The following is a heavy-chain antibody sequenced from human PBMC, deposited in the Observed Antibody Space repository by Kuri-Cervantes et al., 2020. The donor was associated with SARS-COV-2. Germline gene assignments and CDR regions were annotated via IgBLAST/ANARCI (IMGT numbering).Heavy chain of an antibody. V-gene: IGHV3-49*04. CDR2: IRSKAYGGTT. J-gene: IGHJ4*02. CDR3: TRGDDILTGYYFDY. CDR1: GFTFGDYA. D-gene: IGHD3-9*01. Sequence: GESLKISCTASGFTFGDYAMSWVRQAPGKGLEWVGFIRSKAYGGTTEYAASVKGRFTISRDDSKSIAYPQMNSLKTEDTAVYYCTRGDDILTGYYFDYWGQGTLVTVSS.